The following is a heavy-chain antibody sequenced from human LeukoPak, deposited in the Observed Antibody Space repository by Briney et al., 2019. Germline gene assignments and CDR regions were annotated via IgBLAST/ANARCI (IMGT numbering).Heavy chain of an antibody. CDR1: GGSFSGYY. CDR2: INDAGRA. J-gene: IGHJ4*02. CDR3: TREEYYH. D-gene: IGHD3-16*01. V-gene: IGHV4-34*01. Sequence: PSETLSLTCAVYGGSFSGYYWSWVRQFPGQGLEWIAEINDAGRANYNPSLKSRVTISVDPSKNQFSLEVASVTAADTAVYYCTREEYYHWGQGPLVTVSS.